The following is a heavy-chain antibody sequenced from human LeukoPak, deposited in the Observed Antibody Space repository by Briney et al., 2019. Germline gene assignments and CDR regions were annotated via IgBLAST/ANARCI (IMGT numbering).Heavy chain of an antibody. CDR3: TRGVSMTTVVTGVPDAFDI. V-gene: IGHV3-49*04. D-gene: IGHD4-23*01. CDR1: GFTFGDHA. J-gene: IGHJ3*02. Sequence: GRSLRLSCTASGFTFGDHAMSWVRQAPGKGLEWVGFIRTKAYGWTTEYAASVKGRFTISRDDSKSIAYLQMHSLKTEDTAVYYCTRGVSMTTVVTGVPDAFDIWGQGTMVTVSS. CDR2: IRTKAYGWTT.